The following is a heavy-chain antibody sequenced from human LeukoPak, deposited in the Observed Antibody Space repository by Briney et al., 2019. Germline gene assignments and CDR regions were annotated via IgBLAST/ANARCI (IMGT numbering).Heavy chain of an antibody. V-gene: IGHV1-46*01. Sequence: PGASVKVSCKASGYTFTGYYMHWVRQAPGQGLEWMGIINPSGGSTSYAQKFQGRVTMTRDTSTSIVYMELSSLRSEDTAVYYCARDMAVITFGGVIVNPIDYWGQGTLVTVSS. J-gene: IGHJ4*02. CDR3: ARDMAVITFGGVIVNPIDY. CDR2: INPSGGST. CDR1: GYTFTGYY. D-gene: IGHD3-16*02.